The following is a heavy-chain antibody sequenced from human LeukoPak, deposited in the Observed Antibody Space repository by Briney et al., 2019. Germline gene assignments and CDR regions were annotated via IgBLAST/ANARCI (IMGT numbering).Heavy chain of an antibody. Sequence: PSETLSLTCTVSGVSFSSYYWSWIRQPVGKGPEWVGRIYMTGDTNYNPSLMSRVTISVDKSKNQFSLKLSSVTAADTAVYYCARERSSNGVCLVNWFVPWGQGTLVTVS. V-gene: IGHV4-4*07. J-gene: IGHJ5*02. CDR1: GVSFSSYY. CDR3: ARERSSNGVCLVNWFVP. D-gene: IGHD2-8*01. CDR2: IYMTGDT.